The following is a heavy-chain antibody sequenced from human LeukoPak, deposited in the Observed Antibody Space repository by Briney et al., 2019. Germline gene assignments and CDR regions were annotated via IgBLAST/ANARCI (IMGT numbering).Heavy chain of an antibody. CDR3: AREAPRIAATDY. D-gene: IGHD6-6*01. CDR1: GFTFKDYY. Sequence: ASVKVSCKTSGFTFKDYYIHWVRQAPGQGLEWMGWLNPYSGGTNYAQRFQGRVTLTRDTSITTAYMDLSRLRSDDTAVYYCAREAPRIAATDYWGQGTLVTVSS. CDR2: LNPYSGGT. V-gene: IGHV1-2*02. J-gene: IGHJ4*02.